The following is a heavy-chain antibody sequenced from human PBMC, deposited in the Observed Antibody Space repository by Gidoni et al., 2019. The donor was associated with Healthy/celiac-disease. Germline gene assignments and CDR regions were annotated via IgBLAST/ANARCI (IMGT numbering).Heavy chain of an antibody. J-gene: IGHJ4*02. CDR1: GGSISSYY. D-gene: IGHD5-12*01. CDR3: AREINRGYSGYVDY. Sequence: VQLQESRPGLVKPSETLSLTCTVSGGSISSYYWSWIRQPPGKGLEWIGYISYSGSTNYNPSLKSRVTRSVDRSKNQFSLKLSSVTAADAAVYYCAREINRGYSGYVDYWGQGTLVTVSS. V-gene: IGHV4-59*01. CDR2: ISYSGST.